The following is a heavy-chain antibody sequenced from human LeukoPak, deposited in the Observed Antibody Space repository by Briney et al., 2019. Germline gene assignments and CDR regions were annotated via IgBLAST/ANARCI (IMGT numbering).Heavy chain of an antibody. Sequence: PGGSLRLSCAATGFTFSNYWMSWFRQAPGKGLEWVANTKYDGRETQYVDSVKGRFTISRDNAKNSVFLQMNSLRAEDTAVYYCARYLNSGPEDFWGQGNLVTVSS. CDR1: GFTFSNYW. V-gene: IGHV3-7*01. CDR3: ARYLNSGPEDF. J-gene: IGHJ4*02. D-gene: IGHD1-26*01. CDR2: TKYDGRET.